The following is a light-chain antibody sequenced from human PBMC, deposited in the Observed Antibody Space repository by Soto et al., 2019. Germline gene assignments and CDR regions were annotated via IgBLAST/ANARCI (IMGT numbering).Light chain of an antibody. Sequence: QSVLTQPPSASGTPGQRVTISCSGSSSNIGSNTVNWYQQLPGTAPKLLIYSNNQRPSGVPDRFSGSKSGTSASLAISGLQSEDEADYYCAAWDDGLNGCVVFGGGTKLTVL. CDR3: AAWDDGLNGCVV. J-gene: IGLJ2*01. CDR2: SNN. V-gene: IGLV1-44*01. CDR1: SSNIGSNT.